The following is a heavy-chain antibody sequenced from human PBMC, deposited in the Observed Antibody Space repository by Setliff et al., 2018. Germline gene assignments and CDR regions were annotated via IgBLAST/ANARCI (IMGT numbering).Heavy chain of an antibody. J-gene: IGHJ4*02. Sequence: GGSLRLSCAASGFTFSSYSMNWVRQAPGKGLEWVSAISGSGGSTYYADSVKGRFTISRDNSKNTLYLQMNSLRAEDTAVYYCAKVKTYYYDSSTLDYWGQGTLVTVSS. CDR1: GFTFSSYS. CDR3: AKVKTYYYDSSTLDY. D-gene: IGHD3-22*01. V-gene: IGHV3-23*01. CDR2: ISGSGGST.